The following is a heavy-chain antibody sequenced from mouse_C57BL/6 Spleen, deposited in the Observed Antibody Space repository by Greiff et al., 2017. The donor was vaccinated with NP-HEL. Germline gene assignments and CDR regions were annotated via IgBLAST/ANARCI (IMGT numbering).Heavy chain of an antibody. V-gene: IGHV1-64*01. CDR2: IHPNSGST. J-gene: IGHJ3*01. D-gene: IGHD2-1*01. Sequence: QVQLQQPGAELVKPGASVKLSCKASGYTFTSYWMHWVKQRPGQGLEWIGMIHPNSGSTNYNEKFKSKATLTVDKSSSTAYMQLSSLTSEDSAVYYCASYYGNSWFAYWGQGTLVTVSA. CDR1: GYTFTSYW. CDR3: ASYYGNSWFAY.